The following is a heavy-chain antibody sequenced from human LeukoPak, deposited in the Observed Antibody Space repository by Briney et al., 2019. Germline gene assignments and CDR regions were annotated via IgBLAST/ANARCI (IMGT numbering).Heavy chain of an antibody. CDR3: AREWNYYAFEI. J-gene: IGHJ3*02. V-gene: IGHV4-34*01. Sequence: SSETLSLTCAVYGGSFSGYYWSWIRQPPGKGLEWIGEINHSGSTNYNPSLKSRVTISVDTSKNQFSLKLSSVTAADTAVYYCAREWNYYAFEIWGQGTMVSVSS. D-gene: IGHD1-7*01. CDR2: INHSGST. CDR1: GGSFSGYY.